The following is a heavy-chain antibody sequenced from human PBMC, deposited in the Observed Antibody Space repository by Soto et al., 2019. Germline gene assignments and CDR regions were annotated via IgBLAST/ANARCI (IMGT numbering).Heavy chain of an antibody. J-gene: IGHJ4*02. CDR2: ISFDGSKK. V-gene: IGHV3-30*18. Sequence: QVQLVESGGGVVQPGRSLRLSCAASGFTFSSFGMHWVRQAPGKGLEWVAVISFDGSKKYYVDSVKGRFTISRDNSKNMWYLQMNSLRAEDTAVYYCAKGHSGYRYGLTYGQWCQGTLVTVSS. CDR3: AKGHSGYRYGLTYGQ. CDR1: GFTFSSFG. D-gene: IGHD5-18*01.